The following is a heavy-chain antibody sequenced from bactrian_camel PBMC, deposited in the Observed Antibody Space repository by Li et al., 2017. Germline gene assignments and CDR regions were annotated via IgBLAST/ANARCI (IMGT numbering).Heavy chain of an antibody. CDR2: INSGGGST. CDR1: GVTFSSYG. Sequence: VQLVESGGGSVQAGGSLRLSCAASGVTFSSYGMSWVRQAPGKGLEWVSGINSGGGSTYYADSVKGRFTIARDEAKNAVYLQLNDLKTEDTAMYYCAKAVMEDCFSQAWCYNHYTTRGQGTQVTVS. V-gene: IGHV3S40*01. J-gene: IGHJ4*01. D-gene: IGHD1*01. CDR3: AKAVMEDCFSQAWCYNHYTT.